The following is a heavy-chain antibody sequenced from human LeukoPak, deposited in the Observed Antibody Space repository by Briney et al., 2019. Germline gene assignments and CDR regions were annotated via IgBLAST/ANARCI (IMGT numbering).Heavy chain of an antibody. CDR1: EFDFSTHA. CDR2: ISISGTKT. V-gene: IGHV3-23*01. Sequence: PGGSLRLSCAASEFDFSTHAMTWVRQAPGKGLGWVSAISISGTKTYYADSVKGRFTISRDNSKNTLYLQMNSLRAEDTAVYYCLRDLNWSLDQWGQGTLVTVSS. D-gene: IGHD1-20*01. J-gene: IGHJ4*02. CDR3: LRDLNWSLDQ.